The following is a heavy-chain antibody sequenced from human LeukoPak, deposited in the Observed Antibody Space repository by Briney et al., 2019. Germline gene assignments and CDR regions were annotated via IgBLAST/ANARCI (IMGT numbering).Heavy chain of an antibody. CDR3: AKDRNRAIFGVVINPGAFDI. J-gene: IGHJ3*02. CDR2: IYTGGST. Sequence: PGGSLRLSCAASGFTVSSNRMSWVRQAPGKGLDWVSIIYTGGSTSYADSVKGRFTISRDNSKNTLYLQMNSLRAEDTAVYYCAKDRNRAIFGVVINPGAFDIWGQGTMVTVSS. V-gene: IGHV3-53*05. CDR1: GFTVSSNR. D-gene: IGHD3-3*01.